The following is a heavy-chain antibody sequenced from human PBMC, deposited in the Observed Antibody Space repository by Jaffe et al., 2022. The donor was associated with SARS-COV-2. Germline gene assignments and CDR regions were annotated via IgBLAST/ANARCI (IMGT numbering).Heavy chain of an antibody. J-gene: IGHJ6*02. V-gene: IGHV3-72*01. CDR1: GFTFSDHY. CDR2: TRNKANSYTT. CDR3: ARGPKTIFGPLYYGMDV. D-gene: IGHD3-3*01. Sequence: EVQLVESGGGLVQPGGSLRLSCAASGFTFSDHYMDWVRQAPGKGLEWVGRTRNKANSYTTEYAASVKGRFTISRDDSKNSLYLQMNSLKTEDTAVYYCARGPKTIFGPLYYGMDVWGQGTTVTVSS.